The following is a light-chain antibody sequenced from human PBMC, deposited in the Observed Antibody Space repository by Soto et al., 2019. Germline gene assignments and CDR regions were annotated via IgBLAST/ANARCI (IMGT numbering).Light chain of an antibody. CDR1: QSISSW. Sequence: DIQMTHSPSTLSASVGDRVTITGRASQSISSWFAWYQQKPGKAPKLLIYKASSLDSGVPSRFSGSVSGTEFSLPISSFYLDVFITYYCQRYYSPATFAQG. V-gene: IGKV1-5*03. J-gene: IGKJ1*01. CDR3: QRYYSPAT. CDR2: KAS.